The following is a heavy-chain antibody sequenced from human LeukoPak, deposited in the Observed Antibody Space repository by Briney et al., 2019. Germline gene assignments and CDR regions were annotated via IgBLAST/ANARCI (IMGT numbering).Heavy chain of an antibody. CDR2: ISGSGGST. V-gene: IGHV3-23*01. D-gene: IGHD3-10*02. CDR1: GFTFSSYG. J-gene: IGHJ6*04. Sequence: GGTLRLSCAASGFTFSSYGMSWVRQAPGKGLEWVSAISGSGGSTYYADSVKGRFTISSDNAKNSLYLQMNSLRAEDTAVYYCAELGITMIGGVWGKGTTVTISS. CDR3: AELGITMIGGV.